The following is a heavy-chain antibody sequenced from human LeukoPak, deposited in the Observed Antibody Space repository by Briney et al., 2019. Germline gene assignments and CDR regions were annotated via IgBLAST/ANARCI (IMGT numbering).Heavy chain of an antibody. CDR1: GYTFTGYY. CDR3: ASKAVYAIPDFYYYYGMDV. J-gene: IGHJ6*02. V-gene: IGHV1-2*02. CDR2: INPNSGGT. Sequence: ASVKVSCKASGYTFTGYYTHWVRQAPGQGLEWMGWINPNSGGTNYAQKFQGRVTMTRDTSISTAYMELSRLRSDDTAVYYCASKAVYAIPDFYYYYGMDVWGQGTTVTVSS. D-gene: IGHD2-8*01.